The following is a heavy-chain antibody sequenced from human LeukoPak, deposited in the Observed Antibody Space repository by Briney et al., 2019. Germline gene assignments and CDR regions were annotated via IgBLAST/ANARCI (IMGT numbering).Heavy chain of an antibody. Sequence: GGSLRLSCAASGFTVSSNYMSWVRQAPGKGLEGGSVIYSGGSTYYADSVKGRFTISRHNSKNTLYLQMNSLRAEDTAVYYCARSYSYGEEYYYYYGMDVWGQGTTVTGSS. CDR3: ARSYSYGEEYYYYYGMDV. D-gene: IGHD5-18*01. V-gene: IGHV3-53*04. J-gene: IGHJ6*02. CDR2: IYSGGST. CDR1: GFTVSSNY.